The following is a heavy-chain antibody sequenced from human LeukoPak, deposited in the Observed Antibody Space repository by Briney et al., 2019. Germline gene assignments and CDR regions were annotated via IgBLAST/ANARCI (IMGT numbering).Heavy chain of an antibody. CDR2: IIPIFGTA. V-gene: IGHV1-69*06. Sequence: SVKVSCKASGGTFSSYAISWVRQAPGQGLEWMGGIIPIFGTANYAQKFQGRVTITADKSTSTAYMELSSLRSEDTAVYYCARVLTSHLTLLLWFGGRQNMGFDPWGQGTLVTVSS. D-gene: IGHD3-10*01. CDR1: GGTFSSYA. CDR3: ARVLTSHLTLLLWFGGRQNMGFDP. J-gene: IGHJ5*02.